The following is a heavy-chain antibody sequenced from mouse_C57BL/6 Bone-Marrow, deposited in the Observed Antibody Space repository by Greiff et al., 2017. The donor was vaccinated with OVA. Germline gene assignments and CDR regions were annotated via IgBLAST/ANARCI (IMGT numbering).Heavy chain of an antibody. CDR3: AKNYYGSSYPDWYFDV. V-gene: IGHV2-5*01. J-gene: IGHJ1*03. D-gene: IGHD1-1*01. CDR2: IWRGGST. Sequence: QVQLKESGPGLVQPSQSLSITCTVSGFSLTSYGVHWVRQSPGKGLEWLGVIWRGGSTDYNAAFMSRLSITKDNSKSQVFFKMNSLQADDTAIYYCAKNYYGSSYPDWYFDVWGTGTTVTVSS. CDR1: GFSLTSYG.